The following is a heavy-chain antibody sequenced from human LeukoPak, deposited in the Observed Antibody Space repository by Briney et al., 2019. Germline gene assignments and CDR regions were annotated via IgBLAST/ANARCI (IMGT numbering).Heavy chain of an antibody. V-gene: IGHV3-7*03. D-gene: IGHD2-2*01. CDR3: ARDREYQGMDV. J-gene: IGHJ6*02. Sequence: GGSLRLSCAASGFTLSSYWMSWVRQAPGKGLEWVANIKQDGSEKYYVDSVKGRFTISRHNSKNTLYLQMNSLRAEDAAVYYCARDREYQGMDVWGQGTTVTVSS. CDR2: IKQDGSEK. CDR1: GFTLSSYW.